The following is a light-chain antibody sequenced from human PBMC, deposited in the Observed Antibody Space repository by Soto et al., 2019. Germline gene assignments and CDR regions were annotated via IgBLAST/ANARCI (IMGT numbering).Light chain of an antibody. CDR3: SLGTTTSCV. CDR2: GVS. Sequence: QSALTQPASVSGSPGQSITISCTGTSSDIGRYNYVSWYQHHPGKAPQVMIYGVSNRPSGVSYRFSGSKSGNTASLTISGPQAEDEAEYYFSLGTTTSCVFGTWTTVTVL. J-gene: IGLJ1*01. V-gene: IGLV2-14*01. CDR1: SSDIGRYNY.